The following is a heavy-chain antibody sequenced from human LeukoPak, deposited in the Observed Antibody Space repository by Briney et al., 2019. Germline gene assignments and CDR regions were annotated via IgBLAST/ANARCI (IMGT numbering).Heavy chain of an antibody. CDR2: INPNSGGT. D-gene: IGHD1-26*01. CDR1: GYTFTGYY. CDR3: ATTPYSGSYYWFDP. V-gene: IGHV1-2*02. J-gene: IGHJ5*02. Sequence: GASVKVSCKASGYTFTGYYMHWVRQAPGQGLEWMGWINPNSGGTNYAQKFQGRVTMTRDTSISTAYMELSRLRSDDTAVYYCATTPYSGSYYWFDPWGQGTLATVSS.